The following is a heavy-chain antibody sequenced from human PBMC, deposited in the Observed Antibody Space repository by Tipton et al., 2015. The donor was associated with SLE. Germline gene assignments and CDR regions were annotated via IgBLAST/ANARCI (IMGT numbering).Heavy chain of an antibody. J-gene: IGHJ4*02. D-gene: IGHD2-15*01. CDR2: ISSSSSYI. CDR1: GFTFSSYS. V-gene: IGHV3-21*04. Sequence: GSLRLSCAASGFTFSSYSMNWVRQAPGKGLEWVSSISSSSSYIYYADSVKGRFTISRDNAKNSLYLQMNSLRAEDTALYYCAKDIQAVVVAAGFDYWGQGTLVTVSS. CDR3: AKDIQAVVVAAGFDY.